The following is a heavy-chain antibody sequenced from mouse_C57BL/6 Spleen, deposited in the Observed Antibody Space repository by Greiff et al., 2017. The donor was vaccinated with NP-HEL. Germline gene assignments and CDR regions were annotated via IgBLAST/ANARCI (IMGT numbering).Heavy chain of an antibody. Sequence: DVQLQESGPGMVKPSQSLSLTCTVTGYSITSGYDWHWIRHFPGNKLEWMGYISYSGSTNYNPSLKSRISITHDTSKNHFFLKLNSVTTEDTATYYCARGDYGSMDYWGQGTSVTVSS. V-gene: IGHV3-1*01. D-gene: IGHD1-1*01. CDR1: GYSITSGYD. J-gene: IGHJ4*01. CDR3: ARGDYGSMDY. CDR2: ISYSGST.